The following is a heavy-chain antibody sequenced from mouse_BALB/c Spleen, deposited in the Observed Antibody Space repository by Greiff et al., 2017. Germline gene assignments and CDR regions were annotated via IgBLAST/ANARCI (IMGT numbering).Heavy chain of an antibody. CDR3: TRGDYGYACMDY. D-gene: IGHD2-2*01. CDR2: IYPGDGDT. V-gene: IGHV1-87*01. Sequence: LVESGAELARPGASVKLSCKASGYTFTSYWMQWVKQRPGQGLEWIGAIYPGDGDTRYTQKFKGKATLTADKSSSTAYMQLSSLASEDSAVYYCTRGDYGYACMDYWGQGTSGTVSA. J-gene: IGHJ4*01. CDR1: GYTFTSYW.